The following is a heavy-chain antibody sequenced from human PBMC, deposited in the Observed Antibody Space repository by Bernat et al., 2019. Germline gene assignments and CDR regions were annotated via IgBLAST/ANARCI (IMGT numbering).Heavy chain of an antibody. CDR2: INPGNGNT. D-gene: IGHD2-2*01. J-gene: IGHJ4*02. CDR3: ARAYCSDTSCPPGGY. V-gene: IGHV1-3*01. Sequence: QVQLVQPGAEVRKPGASVKISCKTSGYTFTNYAMHWVRQAPGQRLEWMGWINPGNGNTKYSPKFQGKVTITRGTSASTVYIELSSLTSEDTTIYYCARAYCSDTSCPPGGYWGRGTLITVSS. CDR1: GYTFTNYA.